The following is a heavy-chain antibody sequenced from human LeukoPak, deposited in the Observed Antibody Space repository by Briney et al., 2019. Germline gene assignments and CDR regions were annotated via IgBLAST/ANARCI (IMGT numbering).Heavy chain of an antibody. V-gene: IGHV3-30*18. D-gene: IGHD3-3*01. CDR1: GFTFSSYG. Sequence: GRSLRLSCAASGFTFSSYGMHWVRQAPGKGLEWVAVISYDGSNKYYADSVKGRFTISRDNSKNTLYLQMNSLRAEDTAVYYCAKDGGGRFLEWTKDYFDYWGQGTLVTVSS. CDR2: ISYDGSNK. CDR3: AKDGGGRFLEWTKDYFDY. J-gene: IGHJ4*02.